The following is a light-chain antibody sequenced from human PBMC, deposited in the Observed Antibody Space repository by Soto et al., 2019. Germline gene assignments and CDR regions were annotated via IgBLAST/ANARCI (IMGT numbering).Light chain of an antibody. CDR1: QAIMIY. CDR3: QQYDSLPLT. Sequence: DITMTQSPSSLSASVGDRVSITCQASQAIMIYLNWYQQKPGKAPKLLISGASNLEPGGPSRFTGSGSGTLFTLTISSLQPEDFATYYCQQYDSLPLTFGGGTHVE. V-gene: IGKV1-33*01. CDR2: GAS. J-gene: IGKJ4*01.